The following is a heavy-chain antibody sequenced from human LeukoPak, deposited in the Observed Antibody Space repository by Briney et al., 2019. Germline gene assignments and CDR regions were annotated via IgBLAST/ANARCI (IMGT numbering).Heavy chain of an antibody. CDR1: GGSITNYY. CDR3: ARDRLAAALFDP. D-gene: IGHD6-13*01. CDR2: VYHTGRI. J-gene: IGHJ5*02. V-gene: IGHV4-59*01. Sequence: PSETLSFTCTVSGGSITNYYWSWIRQPPGKGLEWIGYVYHTGRINYNPSLKGRITMSVDTSKNQFSLKLSSVTAADTAVYYCARDRLAAALFDPWGQGTLVTVSS.